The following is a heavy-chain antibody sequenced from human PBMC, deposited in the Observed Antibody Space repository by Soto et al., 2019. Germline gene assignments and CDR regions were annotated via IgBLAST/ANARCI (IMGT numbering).Heavy chain of an antibody. CDR3: ARDNYYDSSGYSVAFDI. J-gene: IGHJ3*02. CDR1: GGSISSYY. Sequence: SETLSLTCTVSGGSISSYYWSWIRQPPGKGLEWIGYIYYSGSTNYNPSLKSRVTISVDTSKNQFSLKLSSVTAADTAVYYCARDNYYDSSGYSVAFDIWGQGTMVTVS. CDR2: IYYSGST. V-gene: IGHV4-59*01. D-gene: IGHD3-22*01.